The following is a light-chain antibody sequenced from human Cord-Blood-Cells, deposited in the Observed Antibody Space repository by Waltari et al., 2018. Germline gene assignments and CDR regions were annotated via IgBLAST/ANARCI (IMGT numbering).Light chain of an antibody. J-gene: IGLJ2*01. Sequence: QSALTQPASVSGSPGQSITISCTGTSSDVGGYNYVSWYQQHPGKAPKLTIYDFSNGPSGVSSRGPGSKSVNTASLTVSVLQAEDGTDYYCSSYTSSSTLVVFGGGTRLTVL. CDR1: SSDVGGYNY. CDR3: SSYTSSSTLVV. CDR2: DFS. V-gene: IGLV2-14*01.